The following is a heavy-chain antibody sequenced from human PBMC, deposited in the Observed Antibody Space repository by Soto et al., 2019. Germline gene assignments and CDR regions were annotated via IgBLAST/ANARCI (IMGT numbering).Heavy chain of an antibody. CDR3: ARVGASTARYWGWYYYYGMDV. J-gene: IGHJ6*02. V-gene: IGHV3-7*01. CDR1: GFTFSSYW. CDR2: IKQDGSEK. D-gene: IGHD7-27*01. Sequence: GGSLRLSCAASGFTFSSYWMSWVRQAPGKGLEWVANIKQDGSEKYYVDSVKGRFTISRDNAKNSLYLQMNSLRAEDTAVYYCARVGASTARYWGWYYYYGMDVWGQGTTVTVSS.